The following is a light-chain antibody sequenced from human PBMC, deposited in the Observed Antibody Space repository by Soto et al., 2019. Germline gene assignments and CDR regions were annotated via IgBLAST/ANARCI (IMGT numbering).Light chain of an antibody. CDR3: QQYGSSRLT. J-gene: IGKJ4*01. CDR1: QIVSSTY. V-gene: IGKV3-20*01. Sequence: EIVLTQSPGTLSLSPGERATLSCRASQIVSSTYLAWYQQKPGQAPRLLIYGASSRATGIPDRFSGSGSGTDFTLTISRLEPEDFAVYYCQQYGSSRLTFGGGTKVDIK. CDR2: GAS.